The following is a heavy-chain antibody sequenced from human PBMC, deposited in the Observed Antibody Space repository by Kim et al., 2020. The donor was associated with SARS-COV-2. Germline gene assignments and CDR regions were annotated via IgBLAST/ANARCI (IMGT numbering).Heavy chain of an antibody. CDR2: INHSGST. D-gene: IGHD4-17*01. V-gene: IGHV4-34*01. CDR3: ARSRRRPRYGDYVFPFFDY. Sequence: SETLSLTCAVYGGSFSGYYWSWIRQPPGKGLEWIGEINHSGSTNYNPSLKSRVTISVDTSKNQFSLKLSSVTAADTAVYYCARSRRRPRYGDYVFPFFDYWGQGTLVTVSS. J-gene: IGHJ4*02. CDR1: GGSFSGYY.